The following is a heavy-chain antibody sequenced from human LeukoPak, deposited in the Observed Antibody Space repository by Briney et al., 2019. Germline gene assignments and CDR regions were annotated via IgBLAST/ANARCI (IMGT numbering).Heavy chain of an antibody. Sequence: ASVKVSCKASGYTFTGYYMYWVRQAPGQGLEWMGWINPNSGGTNYAQKFQGRVTMTRDTSISTAYMELSRLRSDDTAVYYCTRERHIIAVGVNPEELLQHWGQGTLVTVSS. CDR3: TRERHIIAVGVNPEELLQH. J-gene: IGHJ1*01. CDR2: INPNSGGT. D-gene: IGHD6-19*01. V-gene: IGHV1-2*02. CDR1: GYTFTGYY.